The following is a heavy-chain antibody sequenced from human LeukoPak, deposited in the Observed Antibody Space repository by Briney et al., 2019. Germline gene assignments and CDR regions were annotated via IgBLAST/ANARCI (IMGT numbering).Heavy chain of an antibody. D-gene: IGHD1-26*01. J-gene: IGHJ4*02. CDR3: ARHPSGSSSYYFDY. CDR2: VNSDGSDT. CDR1: GFTLSSYW. Sequence: GGSLRLSCAASGFTLSSYWMLWVHQIPGKGLEWVARVNSDGSDTTYADSVKGRFTISRDSAKNTLALQMNSLRADDTAVYYCARHPSGSSSYYFDYWGQGTLVTVSS. V-gene: IGHV3-74*03.